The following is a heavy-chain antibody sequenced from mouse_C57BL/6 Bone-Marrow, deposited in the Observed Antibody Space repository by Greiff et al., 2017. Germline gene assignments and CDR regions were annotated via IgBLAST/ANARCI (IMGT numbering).Heavy chain of an antibody. V-gene: IGHV1-64*01. D-gene: IGHD2-4*01. J-gene: IGHJ4*01. CDR3: ARERLRRYYAMDY. CDR2: FHPNSGST. CDR1: GYTFTSYW. Sequence: QVPLQQPGAELVKPGASVKLSCKASGYTFTSYWMHWVKQRPGQGLEWIGMFHPNSGSTNYNEKFKSNATLTVDKSPSTAYIQLSSLTSEDSAVYYCARERLRRYYAMDYWGQGTSVTVSS.